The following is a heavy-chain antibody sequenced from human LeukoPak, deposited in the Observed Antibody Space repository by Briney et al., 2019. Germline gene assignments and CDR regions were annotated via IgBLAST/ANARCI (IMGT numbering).Heavy chain of an antibody. CDR3: ARGDSNPSYYYYYMDV. V-gene: IGHV3-48*01. CDR1: GFTFSSYS. CDR2: ISSSSSTI. Sequence: GGSLRLSCAASGFTFSSYSMNWVRQAPGKGLEWVSYISSSSSTIDYVDSVKGRFTISRDNAKNSMSLQMNSLRAEDTAVYYCARGDSNPSYYYYYMDVWGKGTTVTVSS. D-gene: IGHD4-11*01. J-gene: IGHJ6*03.